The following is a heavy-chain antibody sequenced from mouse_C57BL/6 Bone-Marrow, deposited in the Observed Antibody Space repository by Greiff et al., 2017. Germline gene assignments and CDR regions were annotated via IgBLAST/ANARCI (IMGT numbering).Heavy chain of an antibody. Sequence: QVQLQQPGAELVKPGASVKLSCKASGYTFTSYWMHWVKQRPGHGLEWIGLIHPNSGSTNYNEKFKSKATLTVDKSSSTAYMPLSSLTSEDSAVYYSARSTTAWWFAYWGQGTRVTVSA. V-gene: IGHV1-64*01. CDR2: IHPNSGST. CDR1: GYTFTSYW. CDR3: ARSTTAWWFAY. D-gene: IGHD1-2*01. J-gene: IGHJ3*01.